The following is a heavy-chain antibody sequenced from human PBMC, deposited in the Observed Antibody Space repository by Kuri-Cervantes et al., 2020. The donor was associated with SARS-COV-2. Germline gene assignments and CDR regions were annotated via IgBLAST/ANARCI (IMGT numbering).Heavy chain of an antibody. V-gene: IGHV1-18*01. CDR1: GYTFTSYG. CDR2: ISAYNGNT. J-gene: IGHJ6*03. D-gene: IGHD2-2*01. Sequence: ASVKVSCKASGYTFTSYGISWARQAPGQGLEWMGWISAYNGNTNYAQKLQGRVTITRNTSISTAYMELSSLRSEDTAVYYCARVQTLPAAISGTLSRGQYYYYYYYMDVWGKGTTVTVSS. CDR3: ARVQTLPAAISGTLSRGQYYYYYYYMDV.